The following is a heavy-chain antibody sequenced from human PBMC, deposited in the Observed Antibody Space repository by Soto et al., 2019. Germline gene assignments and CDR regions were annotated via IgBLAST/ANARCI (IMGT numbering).Heavy chain of an antibody. CDR1: CVSISSYF. CDR2: TYHRGST. J-gene: IGHJ4*02. CDR3: ARIGGYHGPLDY. D-gene: IGHD3-16*02. Sequence: SETLSLTCTVSCVSISSYFWSWIRQPPGRGLEWIGYTYHRGSTNYSPFLKSRVAISLDTSENQFSLKVNSVTAADTAVYYCARIGGYHGPLDYWGQGTPVTVSS. V-gene: IGHV4-59*01.